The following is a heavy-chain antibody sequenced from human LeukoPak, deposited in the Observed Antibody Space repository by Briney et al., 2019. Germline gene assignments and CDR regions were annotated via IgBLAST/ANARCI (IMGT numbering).Heavy chain of an antibody. CDR3: ARKADDYGDYVRPYYYYYMDV. V-gene: IGHV3-74*01. Sequence: PGGSLRLSCAASGFTFSSYWMHWVRQAPGKGLVWVSRINSDGSSTFYADSVKGRFTISRDNAKNTVYLQMNSLRGEDTAVYYCARKADDYGDYVRPYYYYYMDVWGKGTTVTISS. CDR1: GFTFSSYW. J-gene: IGHJ6*03. CDR2: INSDGSST. D-gene: IGHD4-17*01.